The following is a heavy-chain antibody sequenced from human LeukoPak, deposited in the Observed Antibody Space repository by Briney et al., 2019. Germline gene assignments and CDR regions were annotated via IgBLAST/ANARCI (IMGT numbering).Heavy chain of an antibody. D-gene: IGHD1-26*01. J-gene: IGHJ3*02. CDR1: GGTISSSSYY. CDR3: ARLMGSSKAFDI. CDR2: IYYSGST. V-gene: IGHV4-39*01. Sequence: PSETLSLTCTVSGGTISSSSYYWGWIRQAPGKGLEWIGSIYYSGSTYYNPSLKSRVSISVDTSKNQFSLKLSSVPAADTAVYYCARLMGSSKAFDIWGQGTMVTVSS.